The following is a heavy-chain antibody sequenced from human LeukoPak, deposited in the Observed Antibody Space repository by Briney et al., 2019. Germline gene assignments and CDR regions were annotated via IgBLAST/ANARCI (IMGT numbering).Heavy chain of an antibody. J-gene: IGHJ4*02. D-gene: IGHD3-9*01. V-gene: IGHV3-20*04. Sequence: GGSLRLSCAASGFTFDDYGMSWVRQAPGKGLEWVSGINWNGGSTGYADSVKGRFTISRDNSKNTLYLQMNSLRAEDTAVYFCVKGPRYNILTGYKIAEKNFDYWGQGTLVTVSS. CDR1: GFTFDDYG. CDR3: VKGPRYNILTGYKIAEKNFDY. CDR2: INWNGGST.